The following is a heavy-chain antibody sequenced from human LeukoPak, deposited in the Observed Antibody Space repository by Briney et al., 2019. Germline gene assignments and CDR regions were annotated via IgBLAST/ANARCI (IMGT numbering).Heavy chain of an antibody. D-gene: IGHD1-7*01. V-gene: IGHV3-48*03. Sequence: GGSLRLSCAASGFTLNTYEMTWVRQAPGKGLEWVSYISSSGSTIYYADYVKGRFTISRDNAKNSLYLQMNSLRAEDTAVYYCARGGWNYVFNYWGQGTLVTVSS. CDR2: ISSSGSTI. CDR1: GFTLNTYE. J-gene: IGHJ4*02. CDR3: ARGGWNYVFNY.